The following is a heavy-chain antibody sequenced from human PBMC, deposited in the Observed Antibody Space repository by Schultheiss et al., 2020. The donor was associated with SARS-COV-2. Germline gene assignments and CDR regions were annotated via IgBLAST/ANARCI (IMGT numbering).Heavy chain of an antibody. D-gene: IGHD4-11*01. J-gene: IGHJ3*02. CDR2: IVVGSGNT. CDR3: AADPYYDYSNYYAFDI. CDR1: GFTFSNSA. Sequence: SVKVSCKASGFTFSNSAVQWVRQARGQRLECIGWIVVGSGNTNYAQKFQERVTITRDMSTSTAYMELSSPRSEDTAVYYCAADPYYDYSNYYAFDIWGQGTMVTVSS. V-gene: IGHV1-58*01.